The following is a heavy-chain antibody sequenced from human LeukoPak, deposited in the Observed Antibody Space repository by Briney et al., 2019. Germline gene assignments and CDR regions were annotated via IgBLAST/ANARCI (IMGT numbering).Heavy chain of an antibody. D-gene: IGHD5-18*01. J-gene: IGHJ3*02. V-gene: IGHV4-34*01. CDR3: AQRGSGYSYGYHAFDI. CDR2: INHSGST. Sequence: SETLSLTCAVYGGSSSGYYWSWIRQPPGKGLEWIGEINHSGSTNYNPSLKSRVTISVDTSKNQFSLKLSSVTAADTAVYYCAQRGSGYSYGYHAFDIWGQGTMVTVSS. CDR1: GGSSSGYY.